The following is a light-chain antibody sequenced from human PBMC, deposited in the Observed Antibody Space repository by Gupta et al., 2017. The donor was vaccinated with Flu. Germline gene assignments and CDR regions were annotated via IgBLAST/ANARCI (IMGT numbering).Light chain of an antibody. J-gene: IGKJ4*01. CDR2: DAS. Sequence: ATLLLAPGERATPSCRASQRGSSYIACYQQKPRQAPSLLIYDASTRATGITARFSGGGSCRDFTLITSSRVPEDFAAYYCQQRCNSPPLTFGGGTKVEIK. CDR3: QQRCNSPPLT. CDR1: QRGSSY. V-gene: IGKV3-11*02.